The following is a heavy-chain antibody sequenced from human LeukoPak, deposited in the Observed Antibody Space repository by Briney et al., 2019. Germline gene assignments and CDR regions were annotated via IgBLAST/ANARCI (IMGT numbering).Heavy chain of an antibody. J-gene: IGHJ4*02. V-gene: IGHV4-59*12. Sequence: SETLSLTCTVSGGSISNYYWSWIRQPPGKGLEWIGYIYYSGTTNYNPSLKSRVTISVDTSKNQFSLKLSSVTAADTAVYYCARGPSNYYDSSGYLSKITDYWGQGTLVTVSS. CDR2: IYYSGTT. CDR3: ARGPSNYYDSSGYLSKITDY. CDR1: GGSISNYY. D-gene: IGHD3-22*01.